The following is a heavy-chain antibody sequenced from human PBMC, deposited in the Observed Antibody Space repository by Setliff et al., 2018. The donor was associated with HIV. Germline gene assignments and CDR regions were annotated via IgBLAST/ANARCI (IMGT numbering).Heavy chain of an antibody. CDR3: ARDRAFRYYYGSGSSPGDYYGMDV. D-gene: IGHD3-10*01. CDR1: GHTFTSYG. J-gene: IGHJ6*02. Sequence: ASVKVSCKASGHTFTSYGISWVRQAPGQGLEWMGWISAYNGNTDYAQKLQGRVTMTTDTSTSTAYMELRSLRSDDTAVYYCARDRAFRYYYGSGSSPGDYYGMDVWGQGTTVTVSS. CDR2: ISAYNGNT. V-gene: IGHV1-18*01.